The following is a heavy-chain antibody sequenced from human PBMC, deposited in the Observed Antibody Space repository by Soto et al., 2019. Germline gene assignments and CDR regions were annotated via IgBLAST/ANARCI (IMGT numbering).Heavy chain of an antibody. D-gene: IGHD2-21*02. CDR3: ARSIVVVTALDY. CDR1: GYTFTNYG. Sequence: ASVKVSCKASGYTFTNYGISWVRQAPGQGLEWMGWINVYNGNTKYAQKVQGRVTMTTDTSTSTAYMELRSLRSDDTAVYYCARSIVVVTALDYTGQLTLVTVSS. CDR2: INVYNGNT. V-gene: IGHV1-18*01. J-gene: IGHJ4*02.